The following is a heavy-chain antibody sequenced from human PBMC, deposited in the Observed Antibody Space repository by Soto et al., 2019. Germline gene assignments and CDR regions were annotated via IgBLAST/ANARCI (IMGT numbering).Heavy chain of an antibody. D-gene: IGHD6-6*01. Sequence: SDTLSLTCTVSSGCIKSYYWSWFRQPAGKGLEWIGRIYTSGSTNYNPSLKSRVTMSVDTSKNQFSLKLSSVTAADTAVYYCARDAHPQYSSSYGQTLNGFGPCGQGTLVTVYS. V-gene: IGHV4-4*07. CDR3: ARDAHPQYSSSYGQTLNGFGP. CDR2: IYTSGST. CDR1: SGCIKSYY. J-gene: IGHJ5*02.